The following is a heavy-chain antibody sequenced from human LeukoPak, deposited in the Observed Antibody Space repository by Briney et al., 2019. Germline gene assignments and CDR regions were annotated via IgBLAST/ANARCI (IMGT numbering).Heavy chain of an antibody. J-gene: IGHJ4*02. CDR3: ARDRMDTGTYFDY. CDR1: GYTFTGYY. D-gene: IGHD5-18*01. V-gene: IGHV1-2*02. CDR2: INPNSGGT. Sequence: ASVKVSCKASGYTFTGYYMHWVRQAPGQGLEWMGWINPNSGGTNYAQKFQGRVTMTRDTSISTAYVELSRLRSDDTAMYYCARDRMDTGTYFDYWGQGTLVTVSS.